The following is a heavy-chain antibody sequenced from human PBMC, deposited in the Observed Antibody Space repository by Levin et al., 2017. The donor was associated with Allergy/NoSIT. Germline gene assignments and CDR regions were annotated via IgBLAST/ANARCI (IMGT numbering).Heavy chain of an antibody. Sequence: PGGFLRLSCAASGFTFDDYGMSWVRQAPGKGLEWVSGINWNGGSTGYTDSVKGRLTISRDNAKNSLYLQMNSLRAEDTALYHCARHRFTMNIHDGFDIWGQGTMVIVSS. CDR2: INWNGGST. CDR3: ARHRFTMNIHDGFDI. J-gene: IGHJ3*02. D-gene: IGHD2/OR15-2a*01. CDR1: GFTFDDYG. V-gene: IGHV3-20*01.